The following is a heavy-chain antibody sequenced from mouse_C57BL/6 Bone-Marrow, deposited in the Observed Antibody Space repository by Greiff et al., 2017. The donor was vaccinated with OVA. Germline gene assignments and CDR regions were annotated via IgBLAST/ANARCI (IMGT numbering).Heavy chain of an antibody. CDR3: AREGVYYAMDY. V-gene: IGHV1-69*01. Sequence: VQLQQPGAELVMPGASVKLSCKASGYTFTSYWMHWVKQRPGQGLEWIGEIDPSDSYTNYNQKFKGKSTLTVDKSSSTAYMQLSSLTSEDSAVYYCAREGVYYAMDYWGQGTSVTVSS. CDR2: IDPSDSYT. CDR1: GYTFTSYW. J-gene: IGHJ4*01.